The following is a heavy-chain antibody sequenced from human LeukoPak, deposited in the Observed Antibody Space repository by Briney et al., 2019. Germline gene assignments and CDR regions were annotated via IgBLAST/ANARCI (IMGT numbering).Heavy chain of an antibody. Sequence: SVKVSCKASGGTFSSYAISWVRQAPGQGLEWMGGIIPIFGTANYAQKFQGRVTITADESTSTAYMELSSLRSEDTAVYYCASDDYGDYGANDAFDIWGQGTMVTVSS. CDR1: GGTFSSYA. CDR2: IIPIFGTA. D-gene: IGHD4-17*01. J-gene: IGHJ3*02. V-gene: IGHV1-69*13. CDR3: ASDDYGDYGANDAFDI.